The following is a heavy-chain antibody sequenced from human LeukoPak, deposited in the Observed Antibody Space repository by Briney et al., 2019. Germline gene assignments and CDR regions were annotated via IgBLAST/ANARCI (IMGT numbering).Heavy chain of an antibody. CDR3: AKALSGRAYYYMDV. V-gene: IGHV3-43*01. CDR1: GFTFDDYT. J-gene: IGHJ6*03. D-gene: IGHD2-15*01. Sequence: GGSLRLSCAASGFTFDDYTMHWVRHAPGKGLEWVSLISWDGGSTYYADSVKGRFTISRDNSKNSLYLQMNSLRTEDTALYYCAKALSGRAYYYMDVWGKGTTVTVSS. CDR2: ISWDGGST.